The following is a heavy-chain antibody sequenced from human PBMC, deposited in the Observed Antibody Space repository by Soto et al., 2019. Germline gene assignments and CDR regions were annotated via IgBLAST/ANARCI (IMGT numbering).Heavy chain of an antibody. Sequence: QLQLQESGPGLVKPSETLSLTCTVSGGSISSSSYYWGWIRQPPGKGLEWIGSIYYSGSTYYNPSLKSRVTISVDTSKNQFSLKLSSVTAADTAVYYCAIKGGDEELLLLLGFDIWGQGTMVTVSS. CDR2: IYYSGST. CDR1: GGSISSSSYY. V-gene: IGHV4-39*01. D-gene: IGHD3-10*01. J-gene: IGHJ3*02. CDR3: AIKGGDEELLLLLGFDI.